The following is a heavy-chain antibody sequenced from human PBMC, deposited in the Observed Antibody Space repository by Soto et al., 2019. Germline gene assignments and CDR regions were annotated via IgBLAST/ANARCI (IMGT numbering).Heavy chain of an antibody. V-gene: IGHV4-61*01. CDR3: ARERIVGATFTDY. Sequence: TSETLSLTCTVSGGSVSSGSYYWSWIRQPPGKGLEWIGYIYYSGSTNYNPSLKSRVTISVDTSKNQFSLKLSSVTAADTAVYYCARERIVGATFTDYWGQGTLVTVSS. J-gene: IGHJ4*02. CDR1: GGSVSSGSYY. D-gene: IGHD1-26*01. CDR2: IYYSGST.